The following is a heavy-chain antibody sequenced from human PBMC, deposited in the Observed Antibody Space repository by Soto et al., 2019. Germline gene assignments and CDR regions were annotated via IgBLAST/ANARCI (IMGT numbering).Heavy chain of an antibody. Sequence: SETLSLTCTVSGGSISSSSYYWGWIRQPPGKGLEWIGSIYYSGSTYYNPSLKSRVTISVDTSKNQFSLKLSPVTAADTAVYYCARGWNDFDYWGQGTLVTVSS. D-gene: IGHD1-1*01. J-gene: IGHJ4*02. V-gene: IGHV4-39*01. CDR1: GGSISSSSYY. CDR2: IYYSGST. CDR3: ARGWNDFDY.